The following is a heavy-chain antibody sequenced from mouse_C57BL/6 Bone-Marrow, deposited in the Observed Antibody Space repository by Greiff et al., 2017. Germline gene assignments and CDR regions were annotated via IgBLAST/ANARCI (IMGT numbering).Heavy chain of an antibody. J-gene: IGHJ3*01. CDR1: GFNIKHNY. Sequence: EVHLVASVAELVRPGASVTLSCPASGFNIKHNYMHWVKPRPEKGLEGIGRIDRAKGKSKYAPKFQGKATITADTSSNTAYLQLSSLTSEDTAIYYCATPYSNYVADWGQGTLVTVSA. V-gene: IGHV14-3*01. CDR3: ATPYSNYVAD. D-gene: IGHD2-5*01. CDR2: IDRAKGKS.